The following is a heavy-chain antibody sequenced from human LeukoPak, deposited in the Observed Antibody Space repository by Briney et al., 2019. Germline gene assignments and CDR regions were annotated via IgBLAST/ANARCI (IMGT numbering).Heavy chain of an antibody. J-gene: IGHJ4*02. V-gene: IGHV3-53*01. CDR3: ARLIDYGDYRY. CDR2: IYSGGST. D-gene: IGHD4-17*01. CDR1: GFTASSTY. Sequence: GGSLRLSCAASGFTASSTYMGWVRKAPGKGLEWVSVIYSGGSTYYADSVKGRFTISRDNSKNTLYLQMNSLRAEDTAVYYCARLIDYGDYRYWGQGTLVTVSS.